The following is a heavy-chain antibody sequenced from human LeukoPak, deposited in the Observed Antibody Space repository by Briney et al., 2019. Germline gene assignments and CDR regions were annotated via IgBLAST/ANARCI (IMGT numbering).Heavy chain of an antibody. Sequence: PGGSLRLSRAASVFTFTSYAMSWVRQAPGKGLEWVSGISGSGGGTYYADSVKGRFTISRDNSKNRLYLQMNSLRAEDTAVYYCAKRPRGNYLDPFDYWGQGTLVTVSS. CDR1: VFTFTSYA. V-gene: IGHV3-23*01. J-gene: IGHJ4*02. CDR3: AKRPRGNYLDPFDY. CDR2: ISGSGGGT. D-gene: IGHD3-10*01.